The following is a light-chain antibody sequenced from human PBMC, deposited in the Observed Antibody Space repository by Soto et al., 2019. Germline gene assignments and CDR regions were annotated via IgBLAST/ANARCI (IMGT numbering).Light chain of an antibody. CDR3: QQYKSYSPYT. J-gene: IGKJ2*01. CDR1: ESISRW. Sequence: DILMTQFPSTLSASVVDRVTITCRASESISRWLAWYQQKPGQAPKLLIHRASTLATGVPSRISGSGSGTDFTLTISNLQPDDFATYYCQQYKSYSPYTFGQGTKVDIK. CDR2: RAS. V-gene: IGKV1-5*03.